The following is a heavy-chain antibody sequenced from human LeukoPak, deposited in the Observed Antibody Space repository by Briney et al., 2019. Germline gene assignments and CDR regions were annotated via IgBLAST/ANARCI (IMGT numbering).Heavy chain of an antibody. V-gene: IGHV3-7*04. J-gene: IGHJ4*02. CDR2: TNQDGSEK. Sequence: GGPLRLSCAASGFTFRTYWMSWVRQVLGKGLEWVANTNQDGSEKNYVDSVKGRFTISRDNIKNSLYLQMNSLRAEDTAVYYCATDLYYWGQGTLVTVSS. D-gene: IGHD2-15*01. CDR3: ATDLYY. CDR1: GFTFRTYW.